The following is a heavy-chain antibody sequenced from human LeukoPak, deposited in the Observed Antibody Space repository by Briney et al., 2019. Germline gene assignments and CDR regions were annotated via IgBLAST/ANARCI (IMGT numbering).Heavy chain of an antibody. D-gene: IGHD1-26*01. V-gene: IGHV3-23*01. J-gene: IGHJ3*02. Sequence: GGTLRLSCAASGFTFSSYGMSWVRQAPGKGLEWVSAISGSGGSTYYADSVKGRFTISRDNAKNSLYLQMNSLRAEDTAVYYCAYVGATDAFDIWGQGTMVTVSS. CDR1: GFTFSSYG. CDR3: AYVGATDAFDI. CDR2: ISGSGGST.